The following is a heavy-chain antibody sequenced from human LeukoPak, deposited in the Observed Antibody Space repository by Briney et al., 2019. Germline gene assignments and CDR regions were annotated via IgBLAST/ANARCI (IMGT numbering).Heavy chain of an antibody. J-gene: IGHJ6*04. CDR2: INKDGTEK. V-gene: IGHV3-7*01. Sequence: GGSLRLSCAPSEFTSSAFWMTWVRRPPGKGVEGVANINKDGTEKEYVDSVKGRFSIFRDNAKNSVFLQMNSLRAEDTAVYYCAIFAGAVPGNLLLWGKGTTVIVSA. CDR1: EFTSSAFW. D-gene: IGHD2-8*02. CDR3: AIFAGAVPGNLLL.